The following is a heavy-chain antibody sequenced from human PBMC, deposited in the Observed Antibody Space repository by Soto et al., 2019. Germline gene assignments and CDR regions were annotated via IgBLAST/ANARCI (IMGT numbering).Heavy chain of an antibody. J-gene: IGHJ6*02. CDR2: IDPTDSYT. V-gene: IGHV5-10-1*01. Sequence: PGESLKISCKASGYSFTRKWISWVRQMPGKGLEWMGRIDPTDSYTNYSPSFQGHVTISVDKSISTAYLQWSSLKASDTAMYYCARLGYCSSTSCYYGMDVWGQGTTVTVSS. D-gene: IGHD2-2*01. CDR1: GYSFTRKW. CDR3: ARLGYCSSTSCYYGMDV.